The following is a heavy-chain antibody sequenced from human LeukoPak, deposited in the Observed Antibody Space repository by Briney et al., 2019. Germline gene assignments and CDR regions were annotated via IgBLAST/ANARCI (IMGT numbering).Heavy chain of an antibody. CDR1: GFTFSSYA. CDR3: VKASYCSGGSCYYELDY. D-gene: IGHD2-15*01. Sequence: GGSLRLSCSASGFTFSSYATHWVRQAPGKGLEYVSAISSNGGSTYYADSVKGRFTISRDNSKNTLYLQMSSLRAEDTAVYYCVKASYCSGGSCYYELDYWGQGTLVTVSS. J-gene: IGHJ4*02. V-gene: IGHV3-64D*06. CDR2: ISSNGGST.